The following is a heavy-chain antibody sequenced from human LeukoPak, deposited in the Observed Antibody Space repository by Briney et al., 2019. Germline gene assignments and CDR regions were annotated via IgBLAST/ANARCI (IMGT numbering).Heavy chain of an antibody. Sequence: GSSVKVSCKASGGTFSSYAISWVRQAPGQGLEWMGRIIPIFGIANYAQKFQGRVTITADKSTSTAYMELSSLRSEDTAVYYCAREPYSSGWYDYWGQGTLVTVSS. CDR2: IIPIFGIA. D-gene: IGHD6-19*01. CDR1: GGTFSSYA. J-gene: IGHJ4*02. V-gene: IGHV1-69*04. CDR3: AREPYSSGWYDY.